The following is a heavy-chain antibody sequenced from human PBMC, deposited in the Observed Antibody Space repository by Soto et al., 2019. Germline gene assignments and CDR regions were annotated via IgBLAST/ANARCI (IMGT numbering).Heavy chain of an antibody. CDR3: ARLEFEAARFVPDPEYYYYGMDV. V-gene: IGHV1-2*04. CDR2: INPKSGGT. Sequence: ASVKVSCKASGYSFTDCHIHWVRQAPGQGLEWLGRINPKSGGTSTAQKFQGWVTMTTDTSISTASMELTRLTSDDTAIYYCARLEFEAARFVPDPEYYYYGMDVWGQGTTVTVSS. D-gene: IGHD6-6*01. CDR1: GYSFTDCH. J-gene: IGHJ6*02.